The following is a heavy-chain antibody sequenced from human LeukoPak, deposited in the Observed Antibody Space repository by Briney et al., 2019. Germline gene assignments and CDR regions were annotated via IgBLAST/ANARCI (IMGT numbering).Heavy chain of an antibody. J-gene: IGHJ3*02. D-gene: IGHD3-22*01. Sequence: PGGSLRLSCAASGFTFSSYGMHWVRQAPGKGLEWVAVISYDGSNKYYADSVKGRFTISRDNSKNTLYLQVNSLRAEDTAVYYCAKGYYYDSSGYDAFDIWGQGTMVTVS. V-gene: IGHV3-30*18. CDR2: ISYDGSNK. CDR3: AKGYYYDSSGYDAFDI. CDR1: GFTFSSYG.